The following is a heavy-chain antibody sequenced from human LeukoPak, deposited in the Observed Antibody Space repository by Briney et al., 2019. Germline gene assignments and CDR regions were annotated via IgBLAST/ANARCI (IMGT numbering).Heavy chain of an antibody. D-gene: IGHD3-9*01. CDR2: IYYSGST. Sequence: SETLSLTCTVSGGSISSSSYYWGWIRQPPGKGLEWIGSIYYSGSTYYNPSLRSRVTMSVDTSKNQFSLKLSSVTAADTAVYYCAKHDNGILTGYYWFDPWGQGTLVTVSS. CDR3: AKHDNGILTGYYWFDP. J-gene: IGHJ5*02. V-gene: IGHV4-39*01. CDR1: GGSISSSSYY.